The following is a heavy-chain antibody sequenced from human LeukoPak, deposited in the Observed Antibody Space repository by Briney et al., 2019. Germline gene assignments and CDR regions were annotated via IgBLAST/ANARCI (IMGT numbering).Heavy chain of an antibody. V-gene: IGHV4-59*01. Sequence: SETLSLTCTVSGGSISSYYWSWIRQPPGKGPEWIGYIYYSGSTNYNPSLKSRVTISVDTSKNQFSLKLSSVTAADTAVYYCARANIAAALHWGQGTLVTVSS. D-gene: IGHD6-13*01. J-gene: IGHJ4*02. CDR3: ARANIAAALH. CDR2: IYYSGST. CDR1: GGSISSYY.